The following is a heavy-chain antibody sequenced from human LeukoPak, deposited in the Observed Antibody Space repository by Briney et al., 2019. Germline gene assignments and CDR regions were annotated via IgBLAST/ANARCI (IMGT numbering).Heavy chain of an antibody. CDR3: AKDLAHQAVAGYFDY. J-gene: IGHJ4*02. Sequence: AGGSLRLSCAASGFTFSSYAMSWVRQAPGKGLEWVSAISGSGGSTYYADSVKGRFTISRDNSKNTLYLQMNSLRAEDTAVYYCAKDLAHQAVAGYFDYWGQGTLVTVSS. D-gene: IGHD6-19*01. V-gene: IGHV3-23*01. CDR1: GFTFSSYA. CDR2: ISGSGGST.